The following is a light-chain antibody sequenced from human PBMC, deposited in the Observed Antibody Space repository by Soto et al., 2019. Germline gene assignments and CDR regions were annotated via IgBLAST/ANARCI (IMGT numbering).Light chain of an antibody. J-gene: IGKJ1*01. V-gene: IGKV3-20*01. Sequence: EIVLTQSPGTLSLSPGERATLSCRASQNVDSNYLAWYQQKPGQAPRLLIYGTSTRATGIPDRFSGSGSGTDFTLTISRLEPEDFAFYYCQQFVRSSWTFGQGTKVDI. CDR3: QQFVRSSWT. CDR1: QNVDSNY. CDR2: GTS.